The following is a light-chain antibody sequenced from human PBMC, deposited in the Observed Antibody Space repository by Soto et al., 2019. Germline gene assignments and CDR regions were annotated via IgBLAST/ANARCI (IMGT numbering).Light chain of an antibody. CDR2: NVS. Sequence: QSALTQPASVSGSPGQSITLSCTGTSSDIGNYNYVSWYQQHPGKAPKLLIYNVSNRPSGVSNRFSGSKSDNTASLTISGLQAEDEADYYCSAFTVSGTPLIFGGGTKLTV. J-gene: IGLJ2*01. V-gene: IGLV2-14*01. CDR1: SSDIGNYNY. CDR3: SAFTVSGTPLI.